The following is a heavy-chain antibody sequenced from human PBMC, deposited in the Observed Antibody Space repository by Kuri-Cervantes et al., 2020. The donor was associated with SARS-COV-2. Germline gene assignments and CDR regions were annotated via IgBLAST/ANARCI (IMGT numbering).Heavy chain of an antibody. V-gene: IGHV3-30*02. CDR2: IRYDGSNK. D-gene: IGHD6-6*01. Sequence: GESLKISCTASGFTFSSHCMSWVRQAPGKGLEWVAFIRYDGSNKYYADSVKGRFTISRDNSKNTLYLQMNSLRAEDTAVYYCARDREFIAARIFDYWGQGTLVTVSS. J-gene: IGHJ4*02. CDR3: ARDREFIAARIFDY. CDR1: GFTFSSHC.